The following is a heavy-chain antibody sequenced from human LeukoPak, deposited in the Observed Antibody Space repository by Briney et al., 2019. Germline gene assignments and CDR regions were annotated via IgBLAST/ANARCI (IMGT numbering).Heavy chain of an antibody. J-gene: IGHJ4*02. CDR3: ARSKPGESHPPPFDY. Sequence: ASVKVSCKASGYTFTSYGISWVRQAPGQGLEWMGWISAYNGNTNYAQKLQGRVTMTTDTSTSTAYMELRSLRSDDTAVYYCARSKPGESHPPPFDYWGQGTLVTVSS. D-gene: IGHD3-10*01. CDR2: ISAYNGNT. V-gene: IGHV1-18*01. CDR1: GYTFTSYG.